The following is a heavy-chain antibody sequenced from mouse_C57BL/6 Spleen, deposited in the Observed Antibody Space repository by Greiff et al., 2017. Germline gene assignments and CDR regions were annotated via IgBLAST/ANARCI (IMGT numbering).Heavy chain of an antibody. J-gene: IGHJ2*01. CDR1: GYTFTSYN. D-gene: IGHD2-4*01. V-gene: IGHV1-12*01. CDR2: IYPGNGDT. Sequence: SGAELVRPGASVKMSCKASGYTFTSYNMHRVKQTPRQGLEWIGAIYPGNGDTSYNQKFKGKATLTVDKSSSTAYMQLSSLTSEDSAVYFCARGDDYYFDYWGQGTTLTVSS. CDR3: ARGDDYYFDY.